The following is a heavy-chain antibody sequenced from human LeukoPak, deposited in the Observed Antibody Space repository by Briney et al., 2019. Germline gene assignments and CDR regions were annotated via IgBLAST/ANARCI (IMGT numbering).Heavy chain of an antibody. Sequence: SSETLSVTCAVYGGSFSGYYWSWIRQSPGKGLEWIGEINHSGRSNYCPSLKSRPTMSVDTSKNQFSLKLSSVTAADTAVYYCARQEQQLIYNWFDPWGQGTLVTVSS. D-gene: IGHD6-13*01. CDR1: GGSFSGYY. CDR3: ARQEQQLIYNWFDP. V-gene: IGHV4-34*01. J-gene: IGHJ5*02. CDR2: INHSGRS.